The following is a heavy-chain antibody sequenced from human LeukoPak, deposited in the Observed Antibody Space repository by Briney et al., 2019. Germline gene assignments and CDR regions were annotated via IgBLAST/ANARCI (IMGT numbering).Heavy chain of an antibody. D-gene: IGHD3-10*01. V-gene: IGHV3-66*04. CDR2: IDSGGST. Sequence: GGSLRLSCAASGFTVSSNYMSWVRQAPGKGLEWVSVIDSGGSTYYADSVKGRFTISRDNSQNTLYLQMNSLRAEDTAVYYCARLFYGSGSYWEFGYYYYYMDVWGKGTTVTISS. J-gene: IGHJ6*03. CDR3: ARLFYGSGSYWEFGYYYYYMDV. CDR1: GFTVSSNY.